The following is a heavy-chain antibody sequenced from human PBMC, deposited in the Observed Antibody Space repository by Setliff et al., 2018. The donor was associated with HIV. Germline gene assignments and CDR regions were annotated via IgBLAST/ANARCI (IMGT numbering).Heavy chain of an antibody. J-gene: IGHJ4*02. V-gene: IGHV3-48*01. CDR3: AKVRWTANYYFDC. D-gene: IGHD1-7*01. Sequence: GGSLRLSCAASGFSFSSYGMNWVCQAPGKGLEWVSYISSTSSNIYYVDSVEGRFTISRDNSKNTLYLQMNSLRAEDTALYYCAKVRWTANYYFDCWGQGTLVTVS. CDR1: GFSFSSYG. CDR2: ISSTSSNI.